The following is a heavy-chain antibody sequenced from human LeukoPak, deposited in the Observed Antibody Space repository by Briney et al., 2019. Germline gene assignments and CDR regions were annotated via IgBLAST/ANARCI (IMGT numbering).Heavy chain of an antibody. CDR2: IKQDGSEE. J-gene: IGHJ1*01. D-gene: IGHD6-19*01. Sequence: GGSLRLSCAASGFTFSSYWMSWVRQAPGKGLEWLANIKQDGSEEYYVDSVKGRFTISRDNAKNSLYLQMYSLRAEDTAVYYCARDDSSGADKYLQYWGQGTLVTVSS. CDR1: GFTFSSYW. CDR3: ARDDSSGADKYLQY. V-gene: IGHV3-7*01.